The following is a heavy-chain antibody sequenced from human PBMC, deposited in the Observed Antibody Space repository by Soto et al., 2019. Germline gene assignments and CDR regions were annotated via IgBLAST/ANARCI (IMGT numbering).Heavy chain of an antibody. V-gene: IGHV4-4*02. CDR1: GGSISSSNW. CDR2: IYHSGST. J-gene: IGHJ6*02. Sequence: QVQLQESGPGLVKPSGTLSLTCAVSGGSISSSNWWSWVRQPPGKGLEWIGEIYHSGSTNNNPSLKRRVTISVDKSKNQFSLKLSSVTAADTAVYYCARDKQCSSTSCYASDYYYGMDVWGQGTTVTVSS. D-gene: IGHD2-2*01. CDR3: ARDKQCSSTSCYASDYYYGMDV.